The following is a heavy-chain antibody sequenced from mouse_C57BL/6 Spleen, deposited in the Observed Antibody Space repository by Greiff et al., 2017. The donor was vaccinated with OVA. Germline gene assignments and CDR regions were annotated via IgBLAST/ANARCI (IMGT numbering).Heavy chain of an antibody. CDR2: IWRGGST. D-gene: IGHD2-2*01. Sequence: VQLVESGPGLVQPSPSLSITCTVSGFSLTSYGVHWVRQSPGQGLEWLGVIWRGGSTDYNAAFISRLSTSKDNSKGQVFFKMNTLQADNTAICYCARNSLWLRHYAMDYWGQGTSVTVSS. J-gene: IGHJ4*01. CDR1: GFSLTSYG. V-gene: IGHV2-2*01. CDR3: ARNSLWLRHYAMDY.